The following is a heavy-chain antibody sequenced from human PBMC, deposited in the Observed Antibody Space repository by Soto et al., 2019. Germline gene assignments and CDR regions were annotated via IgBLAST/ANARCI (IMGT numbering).Heavy chain of an antibody. D-gene: IGHD5-18*01. V-gene: IGHV1-69*12. CDR3: ARYSYGYSYVDY. J-gene: IGHJ4*02. CDR2: IIPIFGTA. Sequence: QGQLVQSGAEVKKPGSSVKVSCKASGGTFSSYAISWVRQAPGQGLEWMGGIIPIFGTANYAQKFPGRVTNTADESTSTAYMELSSLRSEDTAVAYWARYSYGYSYVDYWGQGTLVTVSS. CDR1: GGTFSSYA.